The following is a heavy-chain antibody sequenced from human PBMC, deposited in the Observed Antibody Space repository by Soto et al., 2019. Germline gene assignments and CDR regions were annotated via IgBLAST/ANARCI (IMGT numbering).Heavy chain of an antibody. CDR3: ARPAFRSEALDY. CDR2: IYYSGST. CDR1: GGSISSSSYY. V-gene: IGHV4-39*01. J-gene: IGHJ4*02. Sequence: QLQLQESGPGLVKPSETLSLTCTVSGGSISSSSYYWGWIRQPPGKGLEWIGSIYYSGSTYYNPSLKSRVTISVDTSKNQFSLKLSSVTAADTAVYYCARPAFRSEALDYWGQGTLVTVSS.